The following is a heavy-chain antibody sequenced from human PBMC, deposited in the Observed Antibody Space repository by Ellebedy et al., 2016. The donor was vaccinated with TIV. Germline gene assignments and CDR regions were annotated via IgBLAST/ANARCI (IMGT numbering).Heavy chain of an antibody. V-gene: IGHV3-30*01. D-gene: IGHD3-10*01. Sequence: PGGSLRLSCVASGFTFRNYAMHWVRQAPGKGLEWVALISYDGSNKYYADSVKGRFTISRDNSKNTLYLQMNSLRVGDTSVYYCARVWYGEFTNWFDPWGQGTLVTVSS. CDR1: GFTFRNYA. CDR3: ARVWYGEFTNWFDP. J-gene: IGHJ5*02. CDR2: ISYDGSNK.